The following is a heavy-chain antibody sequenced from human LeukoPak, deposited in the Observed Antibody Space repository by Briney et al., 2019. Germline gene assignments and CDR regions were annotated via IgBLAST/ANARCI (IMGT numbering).Heavy chain of an antibody. CDR3: ARHSGSGSLSRPFDP. CDR1: GASVTNGGFY. J-gene: IGHJ5*02. D-gene: IGHD3-10*01. V-gene: IGHV4-39*01. CDR2: AYYTGST. Sequence: SETLSLTCTVSGASVTNGGFYWGWLRQSPGKGLQWIATAYYTGSTYYNPSLKSRVTISIDTSKNQFSLNLRSLIAADTAVYYCARHSGSGSLSRPFDPWGRGTLVTVSS.